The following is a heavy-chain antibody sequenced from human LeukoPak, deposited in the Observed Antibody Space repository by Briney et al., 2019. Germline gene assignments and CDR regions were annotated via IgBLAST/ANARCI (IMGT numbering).Heavy chain of an antibody. CDR3: ATQLERDSLGYYYGMDV. Sequence: GGSLRLSCAASGFTFSSYSMNWVRQAPGKGLEWVSSISSSSSYIYYADSVKGRFTISRDNAKNSLYLQMNSLRAEDTAVYYCATQLERDSLGYYYGMDVWGQGTTVTVPS. J-gene: IGHJ6*02. V-gene: IGHV3-21*01. CDR2: ISSSSSYI. D-gene: IGHD1-1*01. CDR1: GFTFSSYS.